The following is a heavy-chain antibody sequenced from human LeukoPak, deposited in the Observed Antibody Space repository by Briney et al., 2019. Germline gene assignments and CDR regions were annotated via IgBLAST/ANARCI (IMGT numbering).Heavy chain of an antibody. J-gene: IGHJ5*02. CDR1: GGSISSGGYS. Sequence: PSGTLSLTCAVSGGSISSGGYSWSWIRQPPGKGLEWIGYIYHSGSTYYNPSLKSRVTISVDRSKNQFSLKLSSVTAADTAVYYCARDQRVLLWFGELRYNWFDPWGQGTLVTVSS. CDR2: IYHSGST. D-gene: IGHD3-10*01. V-gene: IGHV4-30-2*01. CDR3: ARDQRVLLWFGELRYNWFDP.